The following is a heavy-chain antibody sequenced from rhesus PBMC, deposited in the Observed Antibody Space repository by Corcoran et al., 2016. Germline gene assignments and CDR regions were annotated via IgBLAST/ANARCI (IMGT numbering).Heavy chain of an antibody. CDR2: NYRNDSK. V-gene: IGHV2-95*01. Sequence: QVTLKESGPALVKPTQTLTLTCTFSGFSISTSGTGVGWIRQPPGKALEWLASNYRNDSKYYSTPLKSMLTISKNTSKNQVVLTMTNMDTVDTATYYCGRGRGYSYRQFDYWGQGVLVTVSS. J-gene: IGHJ4*01. CDR3: GRGRGYSYRQFDY. CDR1: GFSISTSGTG. D-gene: IGHD5-12*01.